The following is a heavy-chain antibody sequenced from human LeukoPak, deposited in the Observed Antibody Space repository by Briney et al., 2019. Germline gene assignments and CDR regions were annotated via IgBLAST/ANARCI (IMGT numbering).Heavy chain of an antibody. CDR3: AGGYSYGSTYYYMDV. Sequence: PSETLSLTCTVSGGSLSSHYWSWIRQPPGKGLEWIGYIYYSGSTNYNPSLKSRVTISVDTSKNQFSLKLSSVTAADTAVYYCAGGYSYGSTYYYMDVWGKGTTVTISS. J-gene: IGHJ6*03. D-gene: IGHD5-18*01. CDR2: IYYSGST. CDR1: GGSLSSHY. V-gene: IGHV4-59*11.